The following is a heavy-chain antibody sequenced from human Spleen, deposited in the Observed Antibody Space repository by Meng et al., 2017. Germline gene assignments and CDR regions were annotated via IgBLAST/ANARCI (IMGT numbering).Heavy chain of an antibody. V-gene: IGHV3-21*01. CDR3: ARDNGLRYFDWPEYYYYGMDV. J-gene: IGHJ6*02. D-gene: IGHD3-9*01. CDR1: GFTFSSYA. CDR2: ISSTSSSI. Sequence: GESLKISCAASGFTFSSYAMHWVRQAPGKGLEWVSSISSTSSSIFYADSVQGRFTISRDNAKNSLYLQMSSLRAEDTAVYYCARDNGLRYFDWPEYYYYGMDVWGQGTTVTVSS.